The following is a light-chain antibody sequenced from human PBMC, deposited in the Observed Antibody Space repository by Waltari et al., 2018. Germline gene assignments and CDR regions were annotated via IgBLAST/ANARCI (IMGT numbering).Light chain of an antibody. Sequence: QSVLTQPPSVSGAPGQRVTISCTGSSSNIGAGYDVHWYQQLPGTAPKLLIYCNSNRPSGVPDRFSGSKSGTSASLAITGLQAEDEADYYCQSYDSSLSQVFGGGTKLTVL. CDR3: QSYDSSLSQV. V-gene: IGLV1-40*01. CDR1: SSNIGAGYD. J-gene: IGLJ3*02. CDR2: CNS.